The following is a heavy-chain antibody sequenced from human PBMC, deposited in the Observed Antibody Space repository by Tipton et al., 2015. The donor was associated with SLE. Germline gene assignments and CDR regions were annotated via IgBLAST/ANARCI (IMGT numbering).Heavy chain of an antibody. CDR2: INFDSGGT. J-gene: IGHJ4*02. D-gene: IGHD4-23*01. Sequence: QLVQSGAEVKKPGASVKVSCKASGYTFTGYHIHWARQAPGQGLEWMGRINFDSGGTNIVQKFQGRVTMMWDTSIKTTYVELSRLTSDDTAVYYCARADYGGTAEVDYWGQGTLVIVSS. CDR1: GYTFTGYH. CDR3: ARADYGGTAEVDY. V-gene: IGHV1-2*06.